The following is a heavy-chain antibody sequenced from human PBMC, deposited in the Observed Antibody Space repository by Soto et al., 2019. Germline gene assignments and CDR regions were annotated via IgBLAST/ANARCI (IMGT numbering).Heavy chain of an antibody. CDR3: ARILTYCSSTSCHKGLVDY. D-gene: IGHD2-2*02. Sequence: GSGPTLVNPTETLTLTCTVSGFSLSNARMGVSWISQPPGKAMEWLAHIFSNDEKSYSTSLKSRLTISKDTPESQVVLTMTNMDPVDTATFYCARILTYCSSTSCHKGLVDYWGQGTLVTVSS. J-gene: IGHJ4*02. CDR2: IFSNDEK. CDR1: GFSLSNARMG. V-gene: IGHV2-26*01.